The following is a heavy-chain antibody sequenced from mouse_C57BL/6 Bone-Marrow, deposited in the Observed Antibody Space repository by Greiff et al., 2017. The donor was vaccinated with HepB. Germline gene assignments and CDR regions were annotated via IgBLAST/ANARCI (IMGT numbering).Heavy chain of an antibody. J-gene: IGHJ3*01. V-gene: IGHV1-15*01. CDR2: IDPETGGT. CDR3: TRDGSSSAWFAY. Sequence: VKLVESGAELVRPGASVTLSCKASGYTFTDYEMHWVKQTPVHGLEWIGAIDPETGGTAYNQKFKGKAILTADKSSSTAYMELRSLTSEDSAVYYCTRDGSSSAWFAYWGQGTLVTVSA. D-gene: IGHD1-1*01. CDR1: GYTFTDYE.